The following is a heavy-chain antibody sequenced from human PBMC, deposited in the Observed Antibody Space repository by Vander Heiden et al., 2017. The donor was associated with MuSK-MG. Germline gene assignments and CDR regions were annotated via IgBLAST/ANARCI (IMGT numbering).Heavy chain of an antibody. Sequence: EVQMVESGGGLVKPGGSLRLSCVVSGFSFGSAWMSWVRQAPGKGLEWVGRVTKKLDGETTDYAAPVRGRFIISRDDSKDTLYLQMNSLETEDTAVYYCTADLPVSLRYSHDYWGQGTLVTVSA. CDR1: GFSFGSAW. CDR2: VTKKLDGETT. D-gene: IGHD3-16*02. V-gene: IGHV3-15*01. CDR3: TADLPVSLRYSHDY. J-gene: IGHJ4*02.